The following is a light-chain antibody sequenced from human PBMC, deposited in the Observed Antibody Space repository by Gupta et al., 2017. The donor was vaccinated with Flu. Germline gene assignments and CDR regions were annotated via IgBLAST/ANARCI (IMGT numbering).Light chain of an antibody. V-gene: IGKV2-30*01. CDR3: MQATYWPRT. CDR1: QALVYSDGTIY. J-gene: IGKJ1*01. CDR2: KVS. Sequence: DVTVTQSPLVLPVILGQEASISCNTSQALVYSDGTIYFNWFHQRPGQSPRRLLYKVSNRDSGVPDRFSGSGSGSHFAVKIGAVEAEDVGIYYCMQATYWPRTFGQGTRVEI.